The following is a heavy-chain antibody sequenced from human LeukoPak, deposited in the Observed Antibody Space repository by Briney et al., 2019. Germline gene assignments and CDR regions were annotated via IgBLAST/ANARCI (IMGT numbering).Heavy chain of an antibody. J-gene: IGHJ6*04. CDR2: ISTSSSYI. Sequence: GGSLRLSCAASGFTFSSYSMNWVRQAPGKGLEWVSFISTSSSYIHNADSVKGRFTISRDNAENSLYLQMNSLRAEDTAVYFCAKSTRAVMAMMDVWGKGTTVTVSS. CDR3: AKSTRAVMAMMDV. CDR1: GFTFSSYS. V-gene: IGHV3-21*01. D-gene: IGHD3-16*01.